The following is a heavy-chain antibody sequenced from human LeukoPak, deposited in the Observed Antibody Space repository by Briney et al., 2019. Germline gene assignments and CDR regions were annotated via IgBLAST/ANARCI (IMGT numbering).Heavy chain of an antibody. Sequence: SETLSLTCTVSGGSITGHYWSWIRQPAGKGLEWLGRIYSTGTTAYNASLTSRLTMSVVTSKSQLSLKLNSVTAADTAVYYCVRVGEIWSNGGYFDSWGQGNLVTVSS. CDR2: IYSTGTT. D-gene: IGHD3-16*01. V-gene: IGHV4-4*07. J-gene: IGHJ4*01. CDR1: GGSITGHY. CDR3: VRVGEIWSNGGYFDS.